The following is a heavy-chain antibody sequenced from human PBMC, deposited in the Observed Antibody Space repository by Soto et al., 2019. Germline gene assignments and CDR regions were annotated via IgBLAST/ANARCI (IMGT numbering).Heavy chain of an antibody. CDR2: IGSGGGTI. CDR3: ARRRDFLDS. J-gene: IGHJ4*02. V-gene: IGHV3-11*01. CDR1: GFTFSDYY. Sequence: QVQLVESGGGLVKPGGSLRLSCAASGFTFSDYYMTWVRQAPGKGLEWVSYIGSGGGTIHYADSVKGRFTISSDNAKSSLFLQMNSLRAEDTAVYYCARRRDFLDSWGQGTLVTVSS. D-gene: IGHD3-3*01.